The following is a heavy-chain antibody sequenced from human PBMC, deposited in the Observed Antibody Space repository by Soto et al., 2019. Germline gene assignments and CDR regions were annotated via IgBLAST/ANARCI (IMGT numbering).Heavy chain of an antibody. Sequence: GGSLRLSCAASGFTFSSYAMSWVRQAPGKGLEWVSAISGSGGSTYYADSVKGRFTISRDNSKNTLYLQMNSLRAEDTAVYYCAKEGRYGVRGVYYYYYGMDVWGQGTTVTVSS. J-gene: IGHJ6*02. CDR1: GFTFSSYA. CDR3: AKEGRYGVRGVYYYYYGMDV. V-gene: IGHV3-23*01. CDR2: ISGSGGST. D-gene: IGHD3-10*01.